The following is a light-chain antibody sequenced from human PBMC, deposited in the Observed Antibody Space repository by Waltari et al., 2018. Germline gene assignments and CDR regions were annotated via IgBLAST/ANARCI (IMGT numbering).Light chain of an antibody. Sequence: DIVMTQSPDSLAVSLGERATINCKSSQSVLHSSQNKNFLAWYQHKPRETPKLLLYWASTRQSDVPDRYSGSGSGKDFTLNISGLQAKDMSVYYCQQYYTTLHTYGQGNKLEIK. CDR3: QQYYTTLHT. CDR2: WAS. CDR1: QSVLHSSQNKNF. V-gene: IGKV4-1*01. J-gene: IGKJ2*01.